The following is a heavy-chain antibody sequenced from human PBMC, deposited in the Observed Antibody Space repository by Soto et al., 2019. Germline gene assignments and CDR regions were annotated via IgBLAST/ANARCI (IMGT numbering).Heavy chain of an antibody. CDR3: ATGLDSSGYPLDY. V-gene: IGHV1-69*13. CDR2: IIPIFGTA. Sequence: GASVKVSCKASGGTFSSYAISWVRQAPGQGLEWMGGIIPIFGTANYAQKFQGRVTITADESTSTAYMELSSLRSEDTAVYYCATGLDSSGYPLDYWGQGTLVTVSS. D-gene: IGHD3-22*01. CDR1: GGTFSSYA. J-gene: IGHJ4*02.